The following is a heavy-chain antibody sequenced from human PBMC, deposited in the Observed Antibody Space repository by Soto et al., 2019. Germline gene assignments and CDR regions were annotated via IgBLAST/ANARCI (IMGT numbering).Heavy chain of an antibody. V-gene: IGHV3-7*01. CDR2: IKQDGSEK. D-gene: IGHD6-19*01. J-gene: IGHJ6*03. CDR3: ARTPRGWYEAFHYYYYMDV. Sequence: GGSLSLSCAASGFTFSSYWMSWVRQAPGKGLEWVANIKQDGSEKYYVDSVKGRFTISRDNAKNSLYLQMNSLRAEDTAVYYCARTPRGWYEAFHYYYYMDVWGKGTTVTVSS. CDR1: GFTFSSYW.